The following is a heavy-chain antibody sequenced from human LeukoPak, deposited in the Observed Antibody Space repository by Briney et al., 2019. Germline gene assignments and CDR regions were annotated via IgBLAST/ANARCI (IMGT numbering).Heavy chain of an antibody. V-gene: IGHV3-30*04. Sequence: PGGSLRLSCAASGFTFSSYPMHWVRQAPGKGLQWVALISYDGTNEYYGDSVKGRFTISRDNSKNTLCLQMDSLRAEDTAVYYCARGDDILTGYFDYWGQGTLVTVSS. CDR2: ISYDGTNE. J-gene: IGHJ4*02. CDR1: GFTFSSYP. D-gene: IGHD3-9*01. CDR3: ARGDDILTGYFDY.